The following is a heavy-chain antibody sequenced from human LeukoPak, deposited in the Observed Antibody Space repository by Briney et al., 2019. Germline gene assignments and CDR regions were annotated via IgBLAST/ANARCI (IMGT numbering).Heavy chain of an antibody. CDR1: GYTFTSYG. Sequence: ASVKVSCKASGYTFTSYGISWVRQAPGQGLEWMGWISAYNGNTNYAQKLQGRVTMTTDTSTSTAYMELRSLRSDDTAVYYCTRARDCGGDCYNYYYYGMYVWGQGTTVTVSS. D-gene: IGHD2-21*02. CDR2: ISAYNGNT. V-gene: IGHV1-18*01. J-gene: IGHJ6*02. CDR3: TRARDCGGDCYNYYYYGMYV.